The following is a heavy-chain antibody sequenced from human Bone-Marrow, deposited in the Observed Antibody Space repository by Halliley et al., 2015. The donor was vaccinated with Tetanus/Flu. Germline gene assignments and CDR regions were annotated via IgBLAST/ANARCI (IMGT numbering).Heavy chain of an antibody. D-gene: IGHD2-2*03. CDR3: AMDIGDPFDP. V-gene: IGHV4-59*01. Sequence: KGLKGVGSISYTGCIKYTPPLKTRVTISIDTSKNQFSRKLGSMTAADTAMYYGAMDIGDPFDPWGQGALVAASS. J-gene: IGHJ5*02. CDR2: ISYTGCI.